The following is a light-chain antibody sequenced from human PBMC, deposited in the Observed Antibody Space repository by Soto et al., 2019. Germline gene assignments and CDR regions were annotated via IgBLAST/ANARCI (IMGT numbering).Light chain of an antibody. Sequence: DIQMTQSPSSLSASVGDRVTITCRASQSISSYLNWYQQKPGKAPKVLIYAASSLQSGIPSRFSGSGSGTDFTLTISSLQPEDFATYYCQQGYSIPWTFGQGTKVEIK. CDR1: QSISSY. V-gene: IGKV1-39*01. J-gene: IGKJ1*01. CDR3: QQGYSIPWT. CDR2: AAS.